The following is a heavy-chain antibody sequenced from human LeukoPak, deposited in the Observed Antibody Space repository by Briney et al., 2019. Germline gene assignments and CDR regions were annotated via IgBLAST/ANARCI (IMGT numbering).Heavy chain of an antibody. V-gene: IGHV4-4*09. CDR3: ARAPSYSGSYFDD. Sequence: SETLSLTCTVSGGSISSYYWSWIRQPPGKGLEWIGYIYTSGSTNYNPSLKSRVTISVDTSKNQFSLKLSSVTAADTAVYYCARAPSYSGSYFDDWGQGTLVTVSS. CDR1: GGSISSYY. J-gene: IGHJ4*02. CDR2: IYTSGST. D-gene: IGHD1-26*01.